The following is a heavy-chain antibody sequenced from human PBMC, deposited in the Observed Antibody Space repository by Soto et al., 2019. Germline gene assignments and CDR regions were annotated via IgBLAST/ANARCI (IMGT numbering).Heavy chain of an antibody. CDR1: GGSFSGYY. J-gene: IGHJ3*02. Sequence: QVQLQQWGAGLLKPSETLSLTCAVYGGSFSGYYWSWIRQPPGKGLEWIGEINHSGSTNYNPSLTSRVTISVDTSKNQFSLKLSSVTAADTAVYYCARRGFYSSGWYGFGPHGGAFDIWGQGTMVTVSS. D-gene: IGHD6-19*01. V-gene: IGHV4-34*01. CDR3: ARRGFYSSGWYGFGPHGGAFDI. CDR2: INHSGST.